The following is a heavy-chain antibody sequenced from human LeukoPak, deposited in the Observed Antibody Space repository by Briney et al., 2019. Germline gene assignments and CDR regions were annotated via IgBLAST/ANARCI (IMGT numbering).Heavy chain of an antibody. Sequence: GGSLRLSCEASGFTVSSNYMSWVRQAPGQGLEWVSVIYSGGSTYYADSVKHRFTISRDKSKNTLYLQMNSLRAEDTAVYYCARVRGDYPYYFDYWGQGTLVTVSS. D-gene: IGHD4-17*01. J-gene: IGHJ4*02. CDR3: ARVRGDYPYYFDY. V-gene: IGHV3-53*01. CDR2: IYSGGST. CDR1: GFTVSSNY.